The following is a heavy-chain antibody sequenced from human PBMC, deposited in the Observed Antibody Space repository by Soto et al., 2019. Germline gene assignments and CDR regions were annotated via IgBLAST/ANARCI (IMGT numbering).Heavy chain of an antibody. D-gene: IGHD1-1*01. Sequence: PGGSLRLSCAASGFTFSSDAMHWVRQAPGKGLEWVAVISYDGSNKYYADSVKGRFTISRDNSKNTLYLQMNSLRTEDTAVYYCARDRLRYNWNDFPYYYYGMDVWGQGTTVTVSS. V-gene: IGHV3-30-3*01. CDR1: GFTFSSDA. CDR3: ARDRLRYNWNDFPYYYYGMDV. J-gene: IGHJ6*02. CDR2: ISYDGSNK.